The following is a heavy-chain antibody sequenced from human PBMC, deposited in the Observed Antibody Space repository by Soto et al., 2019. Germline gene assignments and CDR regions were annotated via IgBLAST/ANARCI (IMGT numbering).Heavy chain of an antibody. CDR2: ISPDGRTT. CDR3: TKSADSAGWGVDF. Sequence: EEHLVESGGGLVQPGGSLRLSCAASGFSFSHYWMHWVRQAPGKGLVWVSRISPDGRTTTYADSVKGRFTISRDNARNSLSLQMNILSDEDTAVYYCTKSADSAGWGVDFWGQGTLVTVSS. D-gene: IGHD6-19*01. CDR1: GFSFSHYW. J-gene: IGHJ4*02. V-gene: IGHV3-74*01.